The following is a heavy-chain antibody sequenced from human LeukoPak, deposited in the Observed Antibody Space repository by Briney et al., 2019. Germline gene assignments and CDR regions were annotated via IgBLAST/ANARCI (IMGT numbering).Heavy chain of an antibody. CDR3: ARDLGCSGGSCYWNWFDP. Sequence: PSETLSLTCTVSGGSISSYYWSWIRQPAGKGLEWIGRIYTSGSTNYNPSFKSRVTMSVDTSKNQVSLKLSSGTAADTAVYYCARDLGCSGGSCYWNWFDPWGQGTLVTVSS. CDR1: GGSISSYY. CDR2: IYTSGST. D-gene: IGHD2-15*01. J-gene: IGHJ5*02. V-gene: IGHV4-4*07.